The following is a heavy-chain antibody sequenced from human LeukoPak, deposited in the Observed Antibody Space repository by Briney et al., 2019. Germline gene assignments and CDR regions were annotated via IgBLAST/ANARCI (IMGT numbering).Heavy chain of an antibody. Sequence: PGGSLRLSCAASGFSFSSYAMTWARQAPVKGLEWVSAISGDGTRTYYADSVKGRFTISRDNSKNTLYLQMNSLRAEDTAVYYCAKGGYSYDPVYYYYYGMDVWGQGTTVTVSS. D-gene: IGHD5-18*01. J-gene: IGHJ6*02. CDR3: AKGGYSYDPVYYYYYGMDV. CDR1: GFSFSSYA. V-gene: IGHV3-23*01. CDR2: ISGDGTRT.